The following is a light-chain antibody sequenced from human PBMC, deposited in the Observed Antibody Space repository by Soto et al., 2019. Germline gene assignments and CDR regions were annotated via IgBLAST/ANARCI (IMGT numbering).Light chain of an antibody. CDR3: QHYSNWPVP. Sequence: EIVMTQSPATRSVSPGEIATLSCRASHSVSSRLAWYQQKPGQAPSLLIYGASTRATGLPARFSGSGSGTEFTRAISSLHYEDLAVYYGQHYSNWPVPFGGGTKVEIK. V-gene: IGKV3-15*01. CDR1: HSVSSR. J-gene: IGKJ4*01. CDR2: GAS.